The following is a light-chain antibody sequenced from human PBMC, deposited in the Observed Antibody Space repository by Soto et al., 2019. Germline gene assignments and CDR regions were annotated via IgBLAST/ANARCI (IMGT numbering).Light chain of an antibody. V-gene: IGKV3-15*01. J-gene: IGKJ1*01. Sequence: ETLMTQSGVTLAVSQGEGAILSCRASQSVTINLAWYHQKPGQAPRLLIYGASTRATGIPARFSGSGSGTEFTLSISSLQSEDFGIYYCQQYNNWPQTFGQGTKVDIK. CDR1: QSVTIN. CDR3: QQYNNWPQT. CDR2: GAS.